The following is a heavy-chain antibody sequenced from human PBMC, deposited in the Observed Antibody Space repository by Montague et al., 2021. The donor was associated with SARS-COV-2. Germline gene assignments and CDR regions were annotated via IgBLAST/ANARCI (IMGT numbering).Heavy chain of an antibody. D-gene: IGHD1-26*01. J-gene: IGHJ6*02. V-gene: IGHV6-1*01. CDR1: GDSVASNSAA. Sequence: CAISGDSVASNSAAWIWIRQSPSRGLEWLAMTYYRSKWYNEYAVSVKSRINIIPDTSKNHLSLQVNSVTPEDTAVYYCAREGEWELQGSRHSSFYFAMDVWGQGTSVTVSS. CDR3: AREGEWELQGSRHSSFYFAMDV. CDR2: TYYRSKWYN.